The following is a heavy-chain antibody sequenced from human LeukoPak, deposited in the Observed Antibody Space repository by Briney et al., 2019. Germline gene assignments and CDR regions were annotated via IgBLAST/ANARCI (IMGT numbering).Heavy chain of an antibody. CDR2: INPNGGST. D-gene: IGHD6-25*01. J-gene: IGHJ4*02. V-gene: IGHV1-46*01. Sequence: ASVKVSCKASGYTFTSYYVHWVRQAPGQGLEWMGIINPNGGSTNYAQKFQGRVTMTRDTSTSTVYMELSSLRPEDTAVYYCARDDITAAAGYWGQGTLVTVSS. CDR1: GYTFTSYY. CDR3: ARDDITAAAGY.